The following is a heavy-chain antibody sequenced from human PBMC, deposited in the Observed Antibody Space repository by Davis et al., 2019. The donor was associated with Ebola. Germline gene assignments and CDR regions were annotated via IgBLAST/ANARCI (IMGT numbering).Heavy chain of an antibody. V-gene: IGHV1-2*04. D-gene: IGHD3-10*01. CDR3: ARGGVLWFGEPGSYYFDY. CDR2: INPNSGGT. Sequence: ASVKVSCKASGYTFTSYGISWVRQAPGQGLEWMGWINPNSGGTNYAQKFQGWVTMTRDTSISTAYMELSRLRSDDTAVYYCARGGVLWFGEPGSYYFDYWGQGTLVTVSS. J-gene: IGHJ4*02. CDR1: GYTFTSYG.